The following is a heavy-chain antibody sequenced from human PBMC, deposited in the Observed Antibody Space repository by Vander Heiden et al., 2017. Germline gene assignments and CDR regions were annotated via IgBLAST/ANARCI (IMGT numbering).Heavy chain of an antibody. CDR1: GFTLSSNA. D-gene: IGHD3-22*01. J-gene: IGHJ4*02. CDR3: AKVVYYDSSGYFD. V-gene: IGHV3-23*01. CDR2: SSGSGGST. Sequence: EGQLLESGGGLVQPGGARRRSWEASGFTLSSNAMSWVSQAPGKGMECVSASSGSGGSTYYAASVKGRFTISRDNSKNTLYLQMNSLRAEDTAVYYCAKVVYYDSSGYFDWGQGTLVTVSS.